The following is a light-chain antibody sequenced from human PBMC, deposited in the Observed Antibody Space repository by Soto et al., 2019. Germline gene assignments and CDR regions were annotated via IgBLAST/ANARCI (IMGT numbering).Light chain of an antibody. CDR1: QSVSSN. J-gene: IGKJ5*01. CDR3: QQYTNWAPIT. CDR2: GAS. Sequence: EIVLTQSPATLSVSPXEGVTLSCRASQSVSSNLAWYQQPPGQAPSLLIYGASTRATGLPARFSGSGSATEFTLTISTLQSEDFAVYYCQQYTNWAPITFGQATRLEI. V-gene: IGKV3-15*01.